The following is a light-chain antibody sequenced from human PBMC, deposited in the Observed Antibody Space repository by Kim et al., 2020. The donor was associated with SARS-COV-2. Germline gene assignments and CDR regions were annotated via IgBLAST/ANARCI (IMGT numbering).Light chain of an antibody. CDR1: QSVSSNC. V-gene: IGKV3-20*01. Sequence: EIVLTQSPGTLSLSPGERATLSCRASQSVSSNCLAWYQQKPGQAPRLLIYGTSSRATGIPDRFSGSGSGTDFTLTISRLEPEDFAVYYCQQYANSPRTFGQGTKVEIK. CDR3: QQYANSPRT. J-gene: IGKJ1*01. CDR2: GTS.